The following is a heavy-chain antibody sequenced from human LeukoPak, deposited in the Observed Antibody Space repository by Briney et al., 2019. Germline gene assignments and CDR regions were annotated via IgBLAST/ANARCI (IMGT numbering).Heavy chain of an antibody. V-gene: IGHV4-39*07. CDR2: VYYSGST. CDR1: GGSISSTSNY. D-gene: IGHD3-22*01. Sequence: SETLSPTCNVSGGSISSTSNYWGWIRQPPGKGLEWIGSVYYSGSTYYSPSLKSRVTISVDTSKSQFSLTLSSVTAADTAVYYCARDADYDSSGYYFDAFDIWGQGTMVTVSS. J-gene: IGHJ3*02. CDR3: ARDADYDSSGYYFDAFDI.